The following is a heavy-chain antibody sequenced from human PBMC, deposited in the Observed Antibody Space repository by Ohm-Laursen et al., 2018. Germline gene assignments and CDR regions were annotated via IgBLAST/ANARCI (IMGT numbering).Heavy chain of an antibody. V-gene: IGHV4-59*07. Sequence: SDTLSLTCTVSGGSISSNYWSWIRQPPGKGLEYIGYLSYSGSTNYNPSLKSRVTISLDTSKNQLSLKVTSVTAADTAIHYCAKLKTNLDWYFDLWGRGTLVTVSS. CDR1: GGSISSNY. CDR2: LSYSGST. J-gene: IGHJ2*01. D-gene: IGHD1-14*01. CDR3: AKLKTNLDWYFDL.